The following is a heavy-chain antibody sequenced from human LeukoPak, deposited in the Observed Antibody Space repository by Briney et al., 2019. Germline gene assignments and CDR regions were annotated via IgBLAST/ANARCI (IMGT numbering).Heavy chain of an antibody. J-gene: IGHJ4*02. CDR2: IYFGGTT. Sequence: PGGSLRLSCAASGFTVSSNYMTCVRHAPGQGLEWVSVIYFGGTTYYADSVKGRFTISRDNSKNTVYLQMNSLRVEDTAVYYCARGDGVYVYWGQGTLVTVSS. CDR3: ARGDGVYVY. V-gene: IGHV3-53*01. D-gene: IGHD5/OR15-5a*01. CDR1: GFTVSSNY.